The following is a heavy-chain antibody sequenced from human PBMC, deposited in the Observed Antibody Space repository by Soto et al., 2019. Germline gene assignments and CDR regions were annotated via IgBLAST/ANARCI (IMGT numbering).Heavy chain of an antibody. V-gene: IGHV4-59*01. D-gene: IGHD3-16*01. J-gene: IGHJ4*02. CDR1: GGSISSYY. Sequence: SETLSLTCTVSGGSISSYYWSWIRQPPGKGLEWIGYIYYSGSTNYNPSPKSRVTISVDTSKNQFSLKLSSVTAADTAVYYCARDLGYYFDYWGQGTLVTVSS. CDR3: ARDLGYYFDY. CDR2: IYYSGST.